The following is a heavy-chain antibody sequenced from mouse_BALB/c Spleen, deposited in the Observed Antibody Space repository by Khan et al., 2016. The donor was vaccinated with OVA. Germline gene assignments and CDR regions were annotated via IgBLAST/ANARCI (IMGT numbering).Heavy chain of an antibody. CDR2: ISTYYGDA. Sequence: QVQLKESGAELVRPGVSVKISCKGSGYTFTDFTLHWVKQSHAMSLEWIGVISTYYGDATYNQRFKEKATMTVDKSSSTAYMELARLTSEDSGIYYCTRGGGGNRFAYWGQGTLVTVSA. J-gene: IGHJ3*01. CDR1: GYTFTDFT. V-gene: IGHV1S137*01. CDR3: TRGGGGNRFAY.